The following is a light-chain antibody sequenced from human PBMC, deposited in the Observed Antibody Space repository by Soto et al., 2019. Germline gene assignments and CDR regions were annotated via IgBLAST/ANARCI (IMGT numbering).Light chain of an antibody. CDR3: SSYTSSSTLDV. Sequence: QSVLTQPASVSGSPGQSITISCTGTSSDVGAYNYVSWYQQHPGKAPKLMIYEVSNRPSGVSNRFSGSKSGNTASLTISGLHAEDEADYYCSSYTSSSTLDVFGTGTNVTVL. V-gene: IGLV2-14*01. J-gene: IGLJ1*01. CDR1: SSDVGAYNY. CDR2: EVS.